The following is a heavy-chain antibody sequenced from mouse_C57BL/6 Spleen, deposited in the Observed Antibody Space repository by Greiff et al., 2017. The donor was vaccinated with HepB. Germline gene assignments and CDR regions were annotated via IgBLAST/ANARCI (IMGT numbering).Heavy chain of an antibody. Sequence: QVQLKQPGAELVKPGASVKLSCKASGYTFTSYWMQWVKQRPGQGLEWIGEIDPSDSYTNYNQKFKGKATLTVDTSSSTAYMQLSSLPSEDSAVYYCARWNYGSSWDYFDYWGQGTTLTVSS. CDR2: IDPSDSYT. D-gene: IGHD1-1*01. CDR1: GYTFTSYW. V-gene: IGHV1-50*01. J-gene: IGHJ2*01. CDR3: ARWNYGSSWDYFDY.